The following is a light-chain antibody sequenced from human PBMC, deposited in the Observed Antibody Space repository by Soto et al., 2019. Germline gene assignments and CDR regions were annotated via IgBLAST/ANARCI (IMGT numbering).Light chain of an antibody. CDR2: AAS. CDR1: QRISTF. CDR3: QQSFSSPS. J-gene: IGKJ4*01. Sequence: DVQLTQSPSSLAASIGDRVTITCRASQRISTFLNWYQQKPGKAPKVLIYAASSLQSGVPTRFRGSGSGTEFTLYIGSLQPEGFGTYYWQQSFSSPSFGGGTKVQIK. V-gene: IGKV1-39*01.